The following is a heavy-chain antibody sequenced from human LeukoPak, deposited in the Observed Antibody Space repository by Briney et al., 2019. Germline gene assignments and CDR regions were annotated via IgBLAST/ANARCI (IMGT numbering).Heavy chain of an antibody. Sequence: GGSLRLSCAASRFTFSSYWMHWVRQAPGKGLVWVSRINSDGSSTSYADFVNGRFTISRDNAKNTLYLQMNSLRAEDTAVYYCARVSSSWDDAFDIWGQGTMVTVSP. CDR1: RFTFSSYW. CDR3: ARVSSSWDDAFDI. D-gene: IGHD6-13*01. J-gene: IGHJ3*02. V-gene: IGHV3-74*01. CDR2: INSDGSST.